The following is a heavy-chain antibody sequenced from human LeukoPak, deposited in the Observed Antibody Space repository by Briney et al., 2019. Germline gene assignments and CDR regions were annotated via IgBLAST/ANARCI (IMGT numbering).Heavy chain of an antibody. Sequence: GGSLRLSCAASGFTFSSYALSWVRQAPGKGLEWVSGISGSGYSTNYADSVKGRFTISRDNSKNTLYLQMNSLRAEDTAVYYCAKEAGHSGYDYPDYWGQGTLVTVSS. CDR2: ISGSGYST. J-gene: IGHJ4*02. D-gene: IGHD5-12*01. CDR1: GFTFSSYA. CDR3: AKEAGHSGYDYPDY. V-gene: IGHV3-23*01.